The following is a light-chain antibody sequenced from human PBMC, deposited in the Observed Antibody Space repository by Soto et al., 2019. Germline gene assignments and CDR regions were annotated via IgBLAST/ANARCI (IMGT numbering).Light chain of an antibody. J-gene: IGKJ1*01. CDR2: KAS. CDR1: QTISSW. CDR3: QHYNSYSEA. Sequence: DIQMTQSPSTLSGSVGDRVTITCRASQTISSWLAWYQQKPGKAPKLLIYKASTLKSGVPSRFSGSGSGTEFTLTISRLKTDDFATYYCQHYNSYSEAFGQGTKVELE. V-gene: IGKV1-5*03.